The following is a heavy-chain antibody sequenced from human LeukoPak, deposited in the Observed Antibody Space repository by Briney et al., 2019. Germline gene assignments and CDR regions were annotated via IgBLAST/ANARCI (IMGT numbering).Heavy chain of an antibody. CDR2: IYYSGST. J-gene: IGHJ4*02. Sequence: PSGTLSLSCAVSGGSISSYYLSWVRQPPGKGLEWIGYIYYSGSTNYNPSLKSRVSTTSDKNTNQFPFKLSTRPTAETAVYYCARLYILTGYYSWDSWGQGTLVTVSS. CDR1: GGSISSYY. V-gene: IGHV4-59*12. CDR3: ARLYILTGYYSWDS. D-gene: IGHD3-9*01.